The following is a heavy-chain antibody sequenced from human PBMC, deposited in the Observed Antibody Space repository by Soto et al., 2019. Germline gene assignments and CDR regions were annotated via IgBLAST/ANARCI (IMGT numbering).Heavy chain of an antibody. D-gene: IGHD3-22*01. Sequence: QVQLVESGGGVVQPGRSLRLSCAASGFTFSSYGMPWVRQAPGKGLEWVAVISYDGSNKYYADSVKGRFTISRDNSKNTLYLQMNSLRAEDTAVYYCAKDQDYYDSSGYYYFDYWGQGTLVTVSS. CDR3: AKDQDYYDSSGYYYFDY. V-gene: IGHV3-30*18. CDR1: GFTFSSYG. CDR2: ISYDGSNK. J-gene: IGHJ4*02.